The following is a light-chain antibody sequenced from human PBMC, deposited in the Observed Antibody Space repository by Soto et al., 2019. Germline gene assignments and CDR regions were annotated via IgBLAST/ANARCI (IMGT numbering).Light chain of an antibody. CDR3: ASFRSGTILV. Sequence: QSALTQPASVSGSAGQSVTISCTGPRSDIGDSNFISWYQHSPGTAPRLLIYEVNNRPSGVSRRFSGSKAGNTASLTISGLLDDDEADYFCASFRSGTILVFGSGTKVTVL. V-gene: IGLV2-14*01. CDR2: EVN. J-gene: IGLJ6*01. CDR1: RSDIGDSNF.